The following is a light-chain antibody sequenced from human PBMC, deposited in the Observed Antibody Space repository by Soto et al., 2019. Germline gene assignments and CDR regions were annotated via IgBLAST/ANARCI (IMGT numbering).Light chain of an antibody. CDR3: QHYNKSPLT. CDR1: QSVSSN. CDR2: GAS. J-gene: IGKJ4*01. Sequence: EIVLTQSPATLSVSPGERATLSCRASQSVSSNLAWYQQKPGQAPRLLIYGASTRATGIPARFSGSGSGTEFTLTISRLQSEDFAVYYCQHYNKSPLTFGRGAKVEIK. V-gene: IGKV3-15*01.